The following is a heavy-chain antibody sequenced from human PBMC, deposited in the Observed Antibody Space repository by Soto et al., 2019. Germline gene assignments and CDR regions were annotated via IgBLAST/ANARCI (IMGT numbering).Heavy chain of an antibody. D-gene: IGHD1-1*01. CDR1: GFTFSNAW. CDR3: TTAGTPYYYYYYMDV. J-gene: IGHJ6*03. CDR2: IKSKTDGGTT. Sequence: GGSLRLSCAASGFTFSNAWMSWVRQAPGKGLEWVGRIKSKTDGGTTDYAAPVKGRFTISRDDSKNTLYLQMNSLKTEDTAVYYCTTAGTPYYYYYYMDVWGKGTTVTVSS. V-gene: IGHV3-15*01.